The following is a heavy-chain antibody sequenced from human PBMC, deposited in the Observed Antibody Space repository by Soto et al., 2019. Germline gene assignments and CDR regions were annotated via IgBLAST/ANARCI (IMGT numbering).Heavy chain of an antibody. Sequence: VQLVESGGGVVQPGRSVRLSCAASGFTFSDYAMHWVRQAPGKGLEWVAVVSHDGRNTHYSDSVKGRFTISRDSSKNRVSLEMTSLRAADTAVYYCAKGGRQWLVTSDFNYWGQGALVTVSS. D-gene: IGHD6-19*01. J-gene: IGHJ4*02. V-gene: IGHV3-30*18. CDR2: VSHDGRNT. CDR1: GFTFSDYA. CDR3: AKGGRQWLVTSDFNY.